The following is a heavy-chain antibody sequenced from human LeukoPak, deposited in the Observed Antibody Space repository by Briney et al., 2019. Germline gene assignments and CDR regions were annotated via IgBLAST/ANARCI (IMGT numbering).Heavy chain of an antibody. Sequence: ASVKVSCKASGYTFTGYYMHWVRQAPGQGLEWMGRINPNSGGTNYAQKFQGRATMTRDTSVSTAYMELSSLRSEDTAVFYCARVIQLPNEYFQHWGQGTLVTVSS. CDR1: GYTFTGYY. J-gene: IGHJ1*01. V-gene: IGHV1-2*06. D-gene: IGHD2-2*01. CDR2: INPNSGGT. CDR3: ARVIQLPNEYFQH.